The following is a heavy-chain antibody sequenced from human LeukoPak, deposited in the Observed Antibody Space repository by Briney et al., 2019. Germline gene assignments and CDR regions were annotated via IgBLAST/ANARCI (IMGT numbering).Heavy chain of an antibody. CDR2: IDSDGSRI. CDR3: ARDQANFYDTSGTYGDYFDL. V-gene: IGHV3-74*01. Sequence: GGSLRLSCEASGLTFSSYWMHWVRQAPGKGLVWVSRIDSDGSRISYVDSVKGRFTISRDNARNSLFLHMNSLRPEDTAVYFCARDQANFYDTSGTYGDYFDLWGQGTLVTVSS. CDR1: GLTFSSYW. J-gene: IGHJ4*02. D-gene: IGHD2-15*01.